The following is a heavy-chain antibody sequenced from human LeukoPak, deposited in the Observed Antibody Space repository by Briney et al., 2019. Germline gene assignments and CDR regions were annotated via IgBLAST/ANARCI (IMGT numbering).Heavy chain of an antibody. CDR1: GGSLSTYY. Sequence: SETLSLTCTVSGGSLSTYYWSWIRQPPGKGLEWIGYIYYSGNTNYNPSLKSRLTISVDTSKNQFSLRLNSVTAADTAVYYCARVFSDSSGYPFDYWGQGTPVTVSS. CDR3: ARVFSDSSGYPFDY. CDR2: IYYSGNT. J-gene: IGHJ4*02. D-gene: IGHD3-22*01. V-gene: IGHV4-59*01.